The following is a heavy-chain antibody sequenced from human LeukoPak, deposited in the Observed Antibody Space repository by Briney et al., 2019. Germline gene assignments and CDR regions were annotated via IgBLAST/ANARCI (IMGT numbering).Heavy chain of an antibody. Sequence: GGSLRLACAASGFTFSNYAMNWVRQAPGKGLEWVSTISSSGGSAFYADSLKGRFTISRDNSKNTLYLQMNSLRAEDTALYYCAMNTPLAYWGQGTLVTVSS. CDR2: ISSSGGSA. D-gene: IGHD5-18*01. CDR3: AMNTPLAY. CDR1: GFTFSNYA. V-gene: IGHV3-23*01. J-gene: IGHJ4*02.